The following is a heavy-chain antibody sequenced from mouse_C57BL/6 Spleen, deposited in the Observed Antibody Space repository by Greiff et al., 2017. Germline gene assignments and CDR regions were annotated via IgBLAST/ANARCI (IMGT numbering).Heavy chain of an antibody. J-gene: IGHJ2*01. Sequence: EVMLVESEGGLVQPGSSMKLSCTASGFTFSDYYMAWVRQVPEKGLEWVANINYDGSSTYYLDSLKSRFIIWRGNAKNILYLQVSSLKSEDTATYYCARVAGNCFDYWGQGTTLTDSS. CDR3: ARVAGNCFDY. V-gene: IGHV5-16*01. CDR1: GFTFSDYY. CDR2: INYDGSST. D-gene: IGHD1-1*01.